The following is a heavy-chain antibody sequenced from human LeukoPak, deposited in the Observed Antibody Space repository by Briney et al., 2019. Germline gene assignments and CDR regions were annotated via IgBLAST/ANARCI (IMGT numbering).Heavy chain of an antibody. D-gene: IGHD3-22*01. Sequence: GGSLRLSCAASGFTFDDYAMHWVRQAPGKGLEWVSGISWNSGNIGYADSVKGRFTISRDNAKNSLYLQMNSLRVEDTALYYCVKDVDYSDSSSYLGAFDIWGQGTMVTVSS. CDR3: VKDVDYSDSSSYLGAFDI. V-gene: IGHV3-9*01. CDR1: GFTFDDYA. CDR2: ISWNSGNI. J-gene: IGHJ3*02.